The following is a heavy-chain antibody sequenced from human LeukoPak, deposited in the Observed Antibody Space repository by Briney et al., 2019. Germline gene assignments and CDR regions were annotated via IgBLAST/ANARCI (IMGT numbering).Heavy chain of an antibody. CDR2: IKHDVSEK. V-gene: IGHV3-7*05. Sequence: GGSLRLSCTASGFTFNIYWMTWVRQAPGKGLEWVANIKHDVSEKYYVDSVKGRFTISRDNAKNSLYLQMNSLRAEDTAVYYCASLGTTRGDWFDPWGQGTLVTVSS. J-gene: IGHJ5*02. CDR3: ASLGTTRGDWFDP. CDR1: GFTFNIYW. D-gene: IGHD7-27*01.